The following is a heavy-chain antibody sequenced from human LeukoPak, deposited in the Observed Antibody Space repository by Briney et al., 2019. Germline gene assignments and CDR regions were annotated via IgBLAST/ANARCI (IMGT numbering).Heavy chain of an antibody. CDR1: GFTSSSYA. Sequence: GGSLRLSCAASGFTSSSYAMHWVRQAPGKGLEWVAVISYDGSNKYYADSVKGRFPISRDNSKNTLYLQMNSLRAEDTAVYYCAKRHTSGWFYFDYWGQGTLVTVSA. J-gene: IGHJ4*02. CDR3: AKRHTSGWFYFDY. D-gene: IGHD6-19*01. V-gene: IGHV3-30-3*01. CDR2: ISYDGSNK.